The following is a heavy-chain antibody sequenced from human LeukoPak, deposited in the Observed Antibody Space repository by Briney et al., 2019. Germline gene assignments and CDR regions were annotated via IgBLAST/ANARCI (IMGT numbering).Heavy chain of an antibody. CDR1: GFTLSKAW. CDR3: TTELWFGELLLGY. J-gene: IGHJ4*02. Sequence: KSGGSLRLSCAASGFTLSKAWMSWVRQAPGKGLEWIGRSESRSDGGTTVLAAPVKGRFTISRDDSKNTLYLQMNRLKTDDTAVYYCTTELWFGELLLGYWGQGALVTVSS. V-gene: IGHV3-15*04. CDR2: SESRSDGGTT. D-gene: IGHD3-10*01.